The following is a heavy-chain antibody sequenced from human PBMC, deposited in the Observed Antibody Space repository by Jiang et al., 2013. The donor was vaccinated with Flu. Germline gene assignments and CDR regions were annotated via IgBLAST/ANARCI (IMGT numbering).Heavy chain of an antibody. CDR1: GYTFTGYY. CDR2: INPNSGGT. J-gene: IGHJ4*02. CDR3: ARDPEAGLGGDY. V-gene: IGHV1-2*02. Sequence: SVKVSCKASGYTFTGYYMHWVRQAPGQGLEWMGWINPNSGGTNYAQKFQGRVTMTRDTSTSTVYMELSSLRSEDTAVYYCARDPEAGLGGDYWGQGTLVTVSS. D-gene: IGHD3-16*01.